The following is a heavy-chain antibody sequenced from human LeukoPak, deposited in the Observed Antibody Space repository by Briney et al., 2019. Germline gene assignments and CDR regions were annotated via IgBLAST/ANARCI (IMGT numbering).Heavy chain of an antibody. CDR3: ARVESPLAVAGSQGFDY. CDR1: GGSISSSSYY. V-gene: IGHV4-39*07. D-gene: IGHD6-19*01. Sequence: SETLSLTCTVSGGSISSSSYYWGWIRQPPGKGLEWIGSIYYSGSTYYNPSLKSRVTISVDTSKNQFSLKLSSVTAADTAVYYCARVESPLAVAGSQGFDYWGQGTLVTVSS. CDR2: IYYSGST. J-gene: IGHJ4*02.